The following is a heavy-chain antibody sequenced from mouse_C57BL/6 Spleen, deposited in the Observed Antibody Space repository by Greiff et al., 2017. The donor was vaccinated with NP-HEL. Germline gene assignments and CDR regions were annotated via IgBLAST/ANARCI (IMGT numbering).Heavy chain of an antibody. J-gene: IGHJ1*03. CDR1: GYTFTSYW. V-gene: IGHV1-61*01. CDR3: ARGDLLWYFDV. CDR2: IYPSDSET. Sequence: QVQLKQPGAELVRPGSSVKLSCKASGYTFTSYWMDWVKQRPGQGLEWIGNIYPSDSETHYNQKFKDKATLTVDKSSSTAYMQLSSLTSEDSAVYYCARGDLLWYFDVWGTGTTVTVSS. D-gene: IGHD2-10*01.